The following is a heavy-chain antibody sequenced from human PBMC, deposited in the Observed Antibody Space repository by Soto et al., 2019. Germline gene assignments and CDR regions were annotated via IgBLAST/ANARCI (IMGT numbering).Heavy chain of an antibody. Sequence: GSLRLSCAASGXTFNTFALTWVRQAPGKGMEWVSSITVDGGSTYYVDSVKGRFTVSRDNSKNTLYLQMDSMPADDTAVYYCAKVVYERSVNDALDIWGQGTMGPVS. J-gene: IGHJ3*02. V-gene: IGHV3-23*01. CDR3: AKVVYERSVNDALDI. D-gene: IGHD3-22*01. CDR1: GXTFNTFA. CDR2: ITVDGGST.